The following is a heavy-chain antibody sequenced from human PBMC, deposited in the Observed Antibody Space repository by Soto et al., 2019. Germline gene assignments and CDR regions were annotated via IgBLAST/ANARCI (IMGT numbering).Heavy chain of an antibody. D-gene: IGHD3-10*01. CDR2: INAGNSNT. J-gene: IGHJ6*02. CDR3: TREGSAPYYYYGMDA. V-gene: IGHV1-3*01. CDR1: GYTFTSYA. Sequence: ASVKVSCKASGYTFTSYAMHWVRQAPGQGLERMGWINAGNSNTKYSQKLQGRVTMTRDTSASTAYMELRSLRSDDTAIYYCTREGSAPYYYYGMDAWGQGTTVTVSS.